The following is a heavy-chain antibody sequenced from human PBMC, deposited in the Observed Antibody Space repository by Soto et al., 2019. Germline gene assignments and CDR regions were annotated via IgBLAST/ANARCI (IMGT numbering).Heavy chain of an antibody. CDR3: ARDYRKRYFDY. Sequence: SETLSLTCTVSGGSVSSGSYYWSWIRQPPGKGLEWIGYIYYSGSTNYNPSLKSRVTISVDTSKNQFSLKLSSVTAADTAVYYCARDYRKRYFDYWGQGTLVTVSS. D-gene: IGHD1-1*01. CDR2: IYYSGST. V-gene: IGHV4-61*01. J-gene: IGHJ4*02. CDR1: GGSVSSGSYY.